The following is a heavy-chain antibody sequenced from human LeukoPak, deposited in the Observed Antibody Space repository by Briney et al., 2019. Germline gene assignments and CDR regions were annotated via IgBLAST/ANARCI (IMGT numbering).Heavy chain of an antibody. Sequence: GGSLRLSCAASGFTFNNYAMSWVRQAPGKGLEWVSAISGSDAGTYYADPVKGRFTISRDNAKNSLYLQMNSLRAEDTAVYYCARGVEVVAAANNWFDPWGQGTLVTVSS. J-gene: IGHJ5*02. CDR2: ISGSDAGT. CDR3: ARGVEVVAAANNWFDP. V-gene: IGHV3-23*01. D-gene: IGHD2-2*01. CDR1: GFTFNNYA.